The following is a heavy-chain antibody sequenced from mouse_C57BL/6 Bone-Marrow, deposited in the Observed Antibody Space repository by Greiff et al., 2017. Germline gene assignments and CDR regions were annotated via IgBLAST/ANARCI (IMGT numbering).Heavy chain of an antibody. V-gene: IGHV1-52*01. CDR2: IDPSDSET. D-gene: IGHD2-4*01. CDR3: ARPLYYDYDVGY. Sequence: QVQLQQPGAELVRPGSSVKLSCKASGYTFTSYWMHWVKQRPIQGLEWIGNIDPSDSETHYNQKFKDKATLTVDKSSSTAYMQPSSLTSEHSAVYYCARPLYYDYDVGYWGQGTTLTVSS. CDR1: GYTFTSYW. J-gene: IGHJ2*01.